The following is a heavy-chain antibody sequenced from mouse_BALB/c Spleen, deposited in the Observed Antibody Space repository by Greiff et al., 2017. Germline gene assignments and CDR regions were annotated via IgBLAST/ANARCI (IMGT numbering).Heavy chain of an antibody. CDR1: GFTFSSYT. D-gene: IGHD2-4*01. J-gene: IGHJ3*01. V-gene: IGHV5-12-2*01. CDR3: ARSLYYFDY. Sequence: EVQLVESGGGLVQPGGSLKLSCAASGFTFSSYTMSWVRQTPEKRLEWVAYISNGGGSTYYPDTVKGRFTISRDNAKNTLYLQMSSLKSEDTAMYYCARSLYYFDYWGQGTLVTVSA. CDR2: ISNGGGST.